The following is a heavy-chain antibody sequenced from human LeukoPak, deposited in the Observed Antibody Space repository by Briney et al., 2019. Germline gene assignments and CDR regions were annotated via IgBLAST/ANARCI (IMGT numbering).Heavy chain of an antibody. Sequence: SETLSLTCTVSGGSISSSSYYWGWIRQPPGKGLEWIGSIYYSGSTYYDPSLKSRVTISVDTSKNQFSLKLSSVTAADTAVYYCARESTIFGVVNTNWFDPWGQGTLVTVSS. CDR3: ARESTIFGVVNTNWFDP. J-gene: IGHJ5*02. V-gene: IGHV4-39*07. D-gene: IGHD3-3*01. CDR2: IYYSGST. CDR1: GGSISSSSYY.